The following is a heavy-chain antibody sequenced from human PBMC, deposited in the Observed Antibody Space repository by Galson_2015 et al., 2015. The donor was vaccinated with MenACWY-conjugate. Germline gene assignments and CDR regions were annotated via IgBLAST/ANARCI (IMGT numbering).Heavy chain of an antibody. V-gene: IGHV4-59*01. D-gene: IGHD5-24*01. J-gene: IGHJ4*02. CDR3: AGGARRDGYNFDY. Sequence: ETLSLTFTVSGGSISSYYWSWIRQPPGKGLEWIGYIYYSGSTNYNPSLKSRVTISVDTSKNQFSQKLSSVTAADTPVYYCAGGARRDGYNFDYWGQGTLVTVSS. CDR2: IYYSGST. CDR1: GGSISSYY.